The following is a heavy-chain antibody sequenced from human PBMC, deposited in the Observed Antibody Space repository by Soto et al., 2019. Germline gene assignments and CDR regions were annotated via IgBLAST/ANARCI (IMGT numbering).Heavy chain of an antibody. CDR3: AEVPLRPYYFYY. CDR2: ISNDGSNK. CDR1: GFTFRNYA. D-gene: IGHD5-12*01. Sequence: QVQLVDSGGGVVQPGRSLRLSCAASGFTFRNYAMHWVRQAPGKGLEWVALISNDGSNKYYADSVKGRFTISRDNSQNTLYLQMNTLRAEDTAVYFCAEVPLRPYYFYYGGQGTLVTVSS. J-gene: IGHJ4*02. V-gene: IGHV3-30*18.